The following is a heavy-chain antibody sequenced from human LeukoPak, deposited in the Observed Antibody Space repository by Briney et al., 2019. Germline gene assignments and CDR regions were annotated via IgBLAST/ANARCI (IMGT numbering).Heavy chain of an antibody. CDR3: ARDRNDILTGYILFDY. D-gene: IGHD3-9*01. Sequence: ASVKVSCKASGYTFTSYYMHWVRQAPGQGLEWMGIINPSGGSTSYAQKFQVRVTMTRDTSTSTVYMELSSLRSEDTAVYYCARDRNDILTGYILFDYWGQGTLVTVSS. CDR1: GYTFTSYY. J-gene: IGHJ4*02. CDR2: INPSGGST. V-gene: IGHV1-46*01.